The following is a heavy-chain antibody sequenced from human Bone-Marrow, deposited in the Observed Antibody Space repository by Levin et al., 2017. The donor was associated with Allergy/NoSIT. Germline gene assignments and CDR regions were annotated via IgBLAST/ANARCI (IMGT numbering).Heavy chain of an antibody. CDR1: FFSLPPSS. CDR2: IHYSGAT. CDR3: ARDTNFYY. J-gene: IGHJ4*02. V-gene: IGHV4-59*01. Sequence: LSLPFPFSFFSLPPSSLRWIRQSPGKGLEWIGYIHYSGATKYNPSLKSRVTMSLDTSKNQFSLWLSSVTAADTAVYYCARDTNFYYWGQGTLVTVSS.